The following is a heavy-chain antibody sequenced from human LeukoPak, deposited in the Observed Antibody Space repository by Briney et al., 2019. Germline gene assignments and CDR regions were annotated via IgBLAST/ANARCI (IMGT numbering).Heavy chain of an antibody. CDR3: AKGHRYCTSGNCNSAVDY. CDR1: GFTLSHYA. V-gene: IGHV3-23*01. D-gene: IGHD2-15*01. CDR2: IGGGGGST. J-gene: IGHJ4*02. Sequence: GGSLRLSCSMSGFTLSHYAMSWVRQAPGKGLEWVSTIGGGGGSTDYTDSVKGRFTISRDNSKNTLYLQMNSLGAEDTAVYYCAKGHRYCTSGNCNSAVDYWGQGTLVTASS.